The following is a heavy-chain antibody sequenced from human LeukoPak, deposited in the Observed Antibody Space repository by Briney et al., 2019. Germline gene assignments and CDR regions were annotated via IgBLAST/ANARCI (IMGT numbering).Heavy chain of an antibody. CDR2: IKEDGSEK. CDR3: ASGRQLGY. J-gene: IGHJ4*02. Sequence: GGSLSLSCAASGFTFSNYWMSWVRQAPGKGLEGVANIKEDGSEKYYVDSVKGRFTISRDNARISLYLQMNSLRAEDTAVYYCASGRQLGYWGQGTLVTVSS. CDR1: GFTFSNYW. D-gene: IGHD6-13*01. V-gene: IGHV3-7*01.